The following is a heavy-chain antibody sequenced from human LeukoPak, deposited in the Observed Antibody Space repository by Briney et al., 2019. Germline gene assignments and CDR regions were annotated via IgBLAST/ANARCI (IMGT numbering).Heavy chain of an antibody. J-gene: IGHJ4*02. V-gene: IGHV3-53*05. CDR2: LYSGGST. CDR1: GFTVSSTY. Sequence: GGSLRLSCAASGFTVSSTYMSWVRQAPGKGLEWVSILYSGGSTYYADSVKGRFTISRDNSKNTLYLQMNSLRAEDTAVYYCARDGGYSYDSPTHWGQGTLVTVSS. CDR3: ARDGGYSYDSPTH. D-gene: IGHD5-18*01.